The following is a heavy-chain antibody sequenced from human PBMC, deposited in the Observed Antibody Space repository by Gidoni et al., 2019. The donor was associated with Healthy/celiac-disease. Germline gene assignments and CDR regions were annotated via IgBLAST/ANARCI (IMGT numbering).Heavy chain of an antibody. CDR1: GFSLSTSGVG. J-gene: IGHJ4*02. CDR2: IYWDDDK. CDR3: AHSRRNSSSWYSPVGEQYFDY. Sequence: QIPLKESGPTLVTPTQTLTLTCTFSGFSLSTSGVGVGWIRQPPGKALEWLALIYWDDDKRYSPSLKSRLTITKETSKNQVVLTMTNMDPVDTATYYCAHSRRNSSSWYSPVGEQYFDYWGQGTLVTVSS. V-gene: IGHV2-5*02. D-gene: IGHD6-13*01.